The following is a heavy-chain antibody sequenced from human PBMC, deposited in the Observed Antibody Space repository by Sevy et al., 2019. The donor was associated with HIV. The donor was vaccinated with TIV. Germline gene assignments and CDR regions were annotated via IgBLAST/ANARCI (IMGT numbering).Heavy chain of an antibody. V-gene: IGHV3-73*01. CDR3: TRLQQGGMDV. D-gene: IGHD6-13*01. Sequence: GGSLRLSCAASGFTFSGSAMHWVRQASGKGLEWVGRIRSKANNYAATHAASVKGRFTISRDDSKNTAYLPMNSLKTEDTAVYYCTRLQQGGMDVWGQGTTVTVSS. CDR1: GFTFSGSA. J-gene: IGHJ6*02. CDR2: IRSKANNYAA.